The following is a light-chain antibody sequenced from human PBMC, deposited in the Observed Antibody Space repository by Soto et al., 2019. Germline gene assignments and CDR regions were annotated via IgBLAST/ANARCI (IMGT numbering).Light chain of an antibody. CDR2: AAS. CDR1: QGISSY. Sequence: AIRITQSPSSLSASTGDRVTITCRASQGISSYLAWYQQKPGKAPKLLIYAASTLQSGVPSRFSGSGSGTDFTLTISCLQSEDFATYHCQQYYSYRGKLGQGTKVDIK. V-gene: IGKV1-8*01. CDR3: QQYYSYRGK. J-gene: IGKJ1*01.